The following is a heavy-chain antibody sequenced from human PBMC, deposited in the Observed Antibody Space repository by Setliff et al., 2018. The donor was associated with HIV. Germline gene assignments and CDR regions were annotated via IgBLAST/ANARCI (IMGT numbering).Heavy chain of an antibody. CDR2: ITESGDGT. CDR3: ATSLGYSGA. V-gene: IGHV3-23*01. CDR1: GFTFGDYA. J-gene: IGHJ5*02. D-gene: IGHD3-22*01. Sequence: GGSLRLSCTASGFTFGDYAMTWVRQAPGKGLEWVATITESGDGTDYADSVRGRFTISRDNSKNTVYLQLNSLRAEDAAVYYCATSLGYSGAWGQGTLVTVSS.